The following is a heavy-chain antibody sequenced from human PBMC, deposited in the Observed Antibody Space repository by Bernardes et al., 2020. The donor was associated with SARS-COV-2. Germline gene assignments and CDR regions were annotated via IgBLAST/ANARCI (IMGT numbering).Heavy chain of an antibody. D-gene: IGHD6-19*01. CDR2: ISYDGSKK. CDR3: TTLAVATPNFDH. CDR1: GFTFSTSD. J-gene: IGHJ4*02. V-gene: IGHV3-30*03. Sequence: GGSLRLSCAASGFTFSTSDIHWVRQAPGKGLVWVAVISYDGSKKYYGDSVKGRFSISRDNSKNTLYLQLNSLRPEDTAVYYCTTLAVATPNFDHWGQGTLVTVSA.